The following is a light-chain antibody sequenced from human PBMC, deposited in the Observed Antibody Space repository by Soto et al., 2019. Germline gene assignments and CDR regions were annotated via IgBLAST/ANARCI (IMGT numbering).Light chain of an antibody. V-gene: IGLV1-40*01. CDR1: SSNIGAGYD. CDR2: YNT. CDR3: QSYDSRLSGWV. J-gene: IGLJ3*02. Sequence: QLVLTQPPSVSGAPGQRVTISCTGSSSNIGAGYDVHWYQQLPGTAPKLLIHYNTNRPSGVPDRFSASKSGTSASLAITGLQAEDEAGYYCQSYDSRLSGWVFGGGTKVTVL.